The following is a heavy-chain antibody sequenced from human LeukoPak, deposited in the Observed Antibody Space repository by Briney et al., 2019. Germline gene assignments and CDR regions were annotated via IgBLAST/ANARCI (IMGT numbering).Heavy chain of an antibody. Sequence: GGSLRLSCAASGFTVSTNYMSWVRQAPGKGLEWVSVIYSGGSTYYADSVKGRFTISRDNSKNTLYLQMNSLRAEDTAVYYCAKMGITMIVVVSSWGQGTLVTVSS. CDR3: AKMGITMIVVVSS. J-gene: IGHJ4*02. V-gene: IGHV3-53*01. CDR1: GFTVSTNY. CDR2: IYSGGST. D-gene: IGHD3-22*01.